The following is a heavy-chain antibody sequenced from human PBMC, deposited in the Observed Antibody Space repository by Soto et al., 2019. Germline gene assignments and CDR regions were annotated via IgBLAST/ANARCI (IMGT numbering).Heavy chain of an antibody. J-gene: IGHJ4*02. CDR2: IYPGDSDT. Sequence: LGESLKISCKGSGYSFTSYWIGWVRQMPGKGLEWMGIIYPGDSDTRYSPSFQGQVTISADKSISTAYLQWSSLKASDTAMYYCASSISGYYDFWSGYYSFDYWGQGTLVTVSS. CDR3: ASSISGYYDFWSGYYSFDY. CDR1: GYSFTSYW. V-gene: IGHV5-51*01. D-gene: IGHD3-3*01.